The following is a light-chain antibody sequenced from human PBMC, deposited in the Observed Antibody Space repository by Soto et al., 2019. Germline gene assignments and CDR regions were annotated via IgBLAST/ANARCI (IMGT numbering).Light chain of an antibody. CDR1: MRDVGAYNL. CDR2: DVR. J-gene: IGLJ3*02. V-gene: IGLV2-14*03. Sequence: QYVLTQPASVSGSAGQSITISCSGTMRDVGAYNLVSWYQQHPGTAPKLIIYDVRNRPSGISSRFSGSRSGNTASLTISGLQSEDEGDYYCSAYTARSTLVFGGGTKLTVL. CDR3: SAYTARSTLV.